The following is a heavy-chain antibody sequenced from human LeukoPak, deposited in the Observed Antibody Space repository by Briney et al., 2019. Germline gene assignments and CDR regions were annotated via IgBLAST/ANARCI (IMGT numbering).Heavy chain of an antibody. CDR2: TNHSGST. CDR3: ARAGIAARLFDY. Sequence: SETLSLTCAVYGGSFSGYYWSWIRQPPGKGLEWIGETNHSGSTNYNPSLKSRVTISVDTSKNQFSLKLSSVTAADTAVYYCARAGIAARLFDYWGQGTLVTVSS. D-gene: IGHD6-6*01. V-gene: IGHV4-34*01. CDR1: GGSFSGYY. J-gene: IGHJ4*02.